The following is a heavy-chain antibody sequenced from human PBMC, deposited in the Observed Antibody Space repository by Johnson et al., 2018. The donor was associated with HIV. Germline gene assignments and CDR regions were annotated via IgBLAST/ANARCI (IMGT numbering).Heavy chain of an antibody. CDR1: GFTFSYYG. Sequence: QMLLVESGGGVVQPGRSLRLSCAASGFTFSYYGMHWVRQAPGKGLEWVAVISYDGSNKYYADSVKGRFTISRDNSKNTLFLQINSLRTEDTAVYYCAKTRSPSRAFDIWGQGTMVTVSS. V-gene: IGHV3-30-3*02. CDR3: AKTRSPSRAFDI. J-gene: IGHJ3*02. CDR2: ISYDGSNK. D-gene: IGHD1-26*01.